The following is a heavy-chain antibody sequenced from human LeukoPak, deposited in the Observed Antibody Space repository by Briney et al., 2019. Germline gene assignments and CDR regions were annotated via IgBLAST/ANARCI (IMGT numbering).Heavy chain of an antibody. V-gene: IGHV3-30*01. D-gene: IGHD3-3*01. CDR1: GFTFSSYA. CDR3: ARDGESGFLERLHNYMDV. CDR2: ISYDGSNK. J-gene: IGHJ6*03. Sequence: GRSLRLSCAASGFTFSSYAMHWVRQAPGKGLEWVAVISYDGSNKYYADSVKGRFTISRDNSKNTLYLQMNSLRAEDTAVYYCARDGESGFLERLHNYMDVWGKGTTVTVSS.